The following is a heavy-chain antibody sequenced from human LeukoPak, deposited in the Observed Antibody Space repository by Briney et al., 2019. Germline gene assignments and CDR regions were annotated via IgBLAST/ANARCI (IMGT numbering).Heavy chain of an antibody. Sequence: PGGSLRLSCAASGFTFSTYAMHWVRQAPGQGLEWMGIINPSGGSTSYAQKFQGRVTMTRDTSTSTVYMELSSLRSEDTAVYYCARDGFDYWGQGTLVTVSS. CDR3: ARDGFDY. CDR1: GFTFSTYA. CDR2: INPSGGST. J-gene: IGHJ4*02. V-gene: IGHV1-46*01.